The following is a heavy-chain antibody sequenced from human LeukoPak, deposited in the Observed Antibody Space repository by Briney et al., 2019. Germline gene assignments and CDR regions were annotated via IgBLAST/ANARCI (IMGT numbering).Heavy chain of an antibody. CDR3: AKEGGTMFFDS. CDR1: GFTFRAYT. V-gene: IGHV3-43*01. J-gene: IGHJ5*01. Sequence: GGSLRLSCAASGFTFRAYTMHWFRQAPGKGLEWVSLFSGNGKTTYYADSVKGRFTISRDNSKNSLYLQINSLESDDTALYYCAKEGGTMFFDSWGQGTLVTVSS. CDR2: FSGNGKTT. D-gene: IGHD3-3*01.